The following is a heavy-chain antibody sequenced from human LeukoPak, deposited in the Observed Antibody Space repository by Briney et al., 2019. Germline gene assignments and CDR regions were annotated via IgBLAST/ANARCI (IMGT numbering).Heavy chain of an antibody. CDR1: GGSFSGYY. J-gene: IGHJ4*02. Sequence: SETLSLTCAVYGGSFSGYYWSWIRQPPGKGLEWIGEINHSGSTNYNPSLKSRVTISVDTSKNQFSLKLSSVTAADTAVYYCARTSAYDYDDYWGQGTLVTVS. CDR2: INHSGST. CDR3: ARTSAYDYDDY. V-gene: IGHV4-34*01. D-gene: IGHD5-12*01.